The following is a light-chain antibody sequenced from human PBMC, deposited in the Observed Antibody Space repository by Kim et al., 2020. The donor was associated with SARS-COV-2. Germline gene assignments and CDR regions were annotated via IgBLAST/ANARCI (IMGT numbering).Light chain of an antibody. CDR2: GKN. CDR3: NSRDNSGNHVV. V-gene: IGLV3-19*01. J-gene: IGLJ2*01. Sequence: SSELTQDPAVSVALGQTVRITCQGDSLRIYYASWYQQKARQAPVLVIYGKNNRHSGIPDRFSGSSSGNTASLTITGAQAEDEADYYCNSRDNSGNHVVFGGGTQLTVL. CDR1: SLRIYY.